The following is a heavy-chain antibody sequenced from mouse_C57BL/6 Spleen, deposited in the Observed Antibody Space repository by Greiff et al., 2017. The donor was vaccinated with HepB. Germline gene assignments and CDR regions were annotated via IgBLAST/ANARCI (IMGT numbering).Heavy chain of an antibody. J-gene: IGHJ1*03. CDR2: IYPGSGST. Sequence: QVQLQQPGAELVKPGASVKMSCKASGYTFTSYWITWVKQRPGQGLEWIGDIYPGSGSTNYNEKFKSKATLTVDTSSSTAYMQLSSLTSEDSAVYYCARYPHYYGSSQYFDVWGTGTTVTVSS. D-gene: IGHD1-1*01. V-gene: IGHV1-55*01. CDR3: ARYPHYYGSSQYFDV. CDR1: GYTFTSYW.